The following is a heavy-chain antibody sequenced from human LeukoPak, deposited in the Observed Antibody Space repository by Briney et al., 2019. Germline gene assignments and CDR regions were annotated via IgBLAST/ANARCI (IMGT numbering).Heavy chain of an antibody. CDR2: INPNSGGT. J-gene: IGHJ6*02. CDR3: ARDGDTYGYYYYGLDV. Sequence: GASVKVSCKASGYTFTGYYMHWVRQAPGQGLEWMGWINPNSGGTKYAQTFKGRVTMTRDTSISTAYMELSSLRSDDTAVYYCARDGDTYGYYYYGLDVWGQGTTVTASS. D-gene: IGHD5-18*01. CDR1: GYTFTGYY. V-gene: IGHV1-2*02.